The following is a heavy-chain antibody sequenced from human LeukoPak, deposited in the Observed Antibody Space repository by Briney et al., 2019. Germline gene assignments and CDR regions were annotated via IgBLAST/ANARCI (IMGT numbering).Heavy chain of an antibody. CDR1: GFTFSNYA. CDR2: ISYDGTDN. D-gene: IGHD6-6*01. CDR3: ARDIVQLAV. J-gene: IGHJ4*02. V-gene: IGHV3-30-3*01. Sequence: PGGSLRLSCAVSGFTFSNYAMHWARQAPGKGLEWVAVISYDGTDNSYADSVKGRFTISRDNAKNSLYLQMNSLRAEDTAVYYCARDIVQLAVWGQGTLVTVSS.